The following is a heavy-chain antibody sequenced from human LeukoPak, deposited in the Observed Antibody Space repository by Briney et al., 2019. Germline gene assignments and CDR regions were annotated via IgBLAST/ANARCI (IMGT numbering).Heavy chain of an antibody. CDR3: AKDQRGYGRIVDY. D-gene: IGHD3-10*01. J-gene: IGHJ4*02. V-gene: IGHV3-23*01. Sequence: GGSLRLSCAASGFTFSSYAMSWVRQAPGKGLEWVSSISGSGSSTYYADSVKGRFTISRDNSKNTLYLQMNSLRAQDTAVYYCAKDQRGYGRIVDYWGQGTLVTISS. CDR2: ISGSGSST. CDR1: GFTFSSYA.